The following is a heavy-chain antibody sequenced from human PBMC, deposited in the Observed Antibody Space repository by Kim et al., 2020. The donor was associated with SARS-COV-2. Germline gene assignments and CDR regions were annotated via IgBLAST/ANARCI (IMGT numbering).Heavy chain of an antibody. J-gene: IGHJ6*01. CDR3: ASFSVPYDSSGYQSPDGM. D-gene: IGHD3-22*01. CDR2: INHSGST. V-gene: IGHV4-34*01. Sequence: SETLSLTCAVYGGSFSGYYWSWIRQPPGKGLEWIGEINHSGSTNYNPSLKSRVTISVDTSKNQFSLKLSSVTAADTAVYYCASFSVPYDSSGYQSPDGM. CDR1: GGSFSGYY.